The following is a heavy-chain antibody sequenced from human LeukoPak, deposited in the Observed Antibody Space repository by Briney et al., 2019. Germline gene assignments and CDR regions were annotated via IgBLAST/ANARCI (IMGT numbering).Heavy chain of an antibody. J-gene: IGHJ6*03. CDR1: GFTFDDYA. CDR2: ISWNSGSI. CDR3: AKTGGLLDYYYFYYMDV. Sequence: GGSLRLSCAASGFTFDDYAMHWVRQAPGKGLEWVSGISWNSGSIGYADSVKGRFTISRDNAKSTLYLQMNSLRVDDTAVYYCAKTGGLLDYYYFYYMDVWGKGTTVTVSS. D-gene: IGHD3-16*01. V-gene: IGHV3-9*01.